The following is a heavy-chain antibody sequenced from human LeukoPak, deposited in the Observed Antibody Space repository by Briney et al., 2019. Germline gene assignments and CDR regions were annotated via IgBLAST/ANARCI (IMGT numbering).Heavy chain of an antibody. CDR1: GGSISSSSYY. V-gene: IGHV4-39*01. CDR3: ARHVLSTGWYFDY. J-gene: IGHJ4*02. Sequence: PSETLSLTCSVSGGSISSSSYYWGWIRQAPGKGLEWIGSIHYSGSTYYNPSLRSRVTISVDTSKNRFSLKVRSVTAADTAVYYCARHVLSTGWYFDYWGQGTLVTVSS. CDR2: IHYSGST. D-gene: IGHD2-8*02.